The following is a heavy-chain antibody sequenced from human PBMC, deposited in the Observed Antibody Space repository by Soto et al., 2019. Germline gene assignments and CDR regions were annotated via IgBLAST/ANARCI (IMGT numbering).Heavy chain of an antibody. CDR3: ARDDSGFSGSHYIDYFNY. V-gene: IGHV1-3*01. CDR2: INAGNGNT. J-gene: IGHJ4*02. D-gene: IGHD1-26*01. Sequence: GASVKVSCKASGYTFTNYAMHWVRQAPGQRLEWMGWINAGNGNTKYSQKFQGRVTITRDTSASTAYMELSSLRSEDTAVYYCARDDSGFSGSHYIDYFNYWGQGALVTVSS. CDR1: GYTFTNYA.